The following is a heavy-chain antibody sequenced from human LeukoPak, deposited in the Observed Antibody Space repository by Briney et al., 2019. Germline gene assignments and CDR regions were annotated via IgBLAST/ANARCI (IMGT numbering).Heavy chain of an antibody. CDR2: ISAYNGNT. V-gene: IGHV1-18*01. Sequence: GASVKVSCKASGYTFTSYGISWVRQAPGQGLEWMGWISAYNGNTNYAQKLQGRVTMTTDTSTSTAHMELRSLRSDDTAVYYCARDRGEYYYGSGSSSGSFDYWGQGTLVTVSS. CDR3: ARDRGEYYYGSGSSSGSFDY. D-gene: IGHD3-10*01. CDR1: GYTFTSYG. J-gene: IGHJ4*02.